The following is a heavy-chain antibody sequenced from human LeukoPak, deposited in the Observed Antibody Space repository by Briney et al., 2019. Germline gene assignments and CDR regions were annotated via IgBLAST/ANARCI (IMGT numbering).Heavy chain of an antibody. Sequence: GGSLRLSCAASGFTFSSYSMNWVRQAPGKGLEWVSSISSSSSYIYYADSVKGRFTISRDNAKNSLYLQMNSLRAEDTAVYYCAREYCSSTSCYYFDYWGQGTLVTVSS. CDR2: ISSSSSYI. D-gene: IGHD2-2*01. CDR3: AREYCSSTSCYYFDY. V-gene: IGHV3-21*01. J-gene: IGHJ4*02. CDR1: GFTFSSYS.